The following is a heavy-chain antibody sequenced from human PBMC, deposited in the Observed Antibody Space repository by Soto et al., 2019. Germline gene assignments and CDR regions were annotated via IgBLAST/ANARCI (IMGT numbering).Heavy chain of an antibody. CDR2: INHSGST. CDR3: ARHSSPSRFDY. Sequence: PWETLSLTCAVYGGSFSGYYWSWIRQPPGKGLEWIGEINHSGSTNYNPSLKSRVTISVDTSKNQFSLKLSSVTAADTAVYYCARHSSPSRFDYWGQGTLVTVS. V-gene: IGHV4-34*01. CDR1: GGSFSGYY. D-gene: IGHD6-6*01. J-gene: IGHJ4*02.